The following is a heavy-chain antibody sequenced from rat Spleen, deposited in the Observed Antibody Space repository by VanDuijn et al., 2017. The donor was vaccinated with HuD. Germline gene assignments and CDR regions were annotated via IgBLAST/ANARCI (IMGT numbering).Heavy chain of an antibody. J-gene: IGHJ2*01. CDR1: GFTFSDYT. CDR2: IIYDGTNT. Sequence: EVQLVESGGGLVQPGGSLKLSCVASGFTFSDYTMAWVRQAPKKGLEWVAAIIYDGTNTYYRDSVKGRFTISRDNAKSTLYLQMDSLRSEDTAIYYCARPTTGIPFNYWGQGVMVTVSS. V-gene: IGHV5-17*01. CDR3: ARPTTGIPFNY. D-gene: IGHD1-9*01.